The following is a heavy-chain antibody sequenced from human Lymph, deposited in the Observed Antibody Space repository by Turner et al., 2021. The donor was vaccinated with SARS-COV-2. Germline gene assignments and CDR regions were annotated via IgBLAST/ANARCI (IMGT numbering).Heavy chain of an antibody. Sequence: QLQLQESGPGLAKPSETLSLTCTVPGGSISSSSYYWGWIRQPPGKGLDWIGSVYSSGGSYYNPSLKSRVTISVGTSKNQFSLKLSSVTAADTAVYYCARAPFIIVLMMYASGYFDNWGQGTLVTVSS. CDR2: VYSSGGS. V-gene: IGHV4-39*01. CDR1: GGSISSSSYY. D-gene: IGHD2-8*01. J-gene: IGHJ4*02. CDR3: ARAPFIIVLMMYASGYFDN.